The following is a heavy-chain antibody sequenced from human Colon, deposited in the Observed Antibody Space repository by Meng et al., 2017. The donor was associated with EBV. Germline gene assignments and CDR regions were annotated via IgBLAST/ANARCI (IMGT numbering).Heavy chain of an antibody. V-gene: IGHV4-4*02. D-gene: IGHD5-24*01. Sequence: VQRQGPGPGLVGPSGTLSLTGAVSGASNSSNNWWSWVRQPPGKGLEWIGEIYHGGNTNYNPSLKSRVTISVDRSNDQFSLSLSSVTAADTAVYYCARGNAYNAPSFDYWGQGTLVTVSS. CDR2: IYHGGNT. J-gene: IGHJ4*02. CDR1: GASNSSNNW. CDR3: ARGNAYNAPSFDY.